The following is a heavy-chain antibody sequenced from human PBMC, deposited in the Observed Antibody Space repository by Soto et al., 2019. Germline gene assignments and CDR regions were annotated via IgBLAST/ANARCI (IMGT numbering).Heavy chain of an antibody. D-gene: IGHD3-22*01. J-gene: IGHJ6*02. CDR3: ARLAGDSSGYYFYGMDV. V-gene: IGHV4-39*01. CDR2: IYYSGST. CDR1: GGSISSSSYY. Sequence: SETLSLTCTVSGGSISSSSYYWGWIRQPPGKGLEWIGSIYYSGSTYYNPSLKSRVTISVDTSKNQFSLKLSSVTAADTAVYYCARLAGDSSGYYFYGMDVWGQGTTVTVSS.